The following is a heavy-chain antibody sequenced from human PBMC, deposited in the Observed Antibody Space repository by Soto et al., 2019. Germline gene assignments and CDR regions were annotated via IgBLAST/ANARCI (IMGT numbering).Heavy chain of an antibody. CDR2: IYPGDSDT. J-gene: IGHJ6*02. V-gene: IGHV5-51*01. CDR1: GYSFTSYW. D-gene: IGHD2-2*01. CDR3: ARLFKGHCSSTSCSTLHSYYYGMDV. Sequence: GESLKISCKGSGYSFTSYWIAWVRQMPGKGLEWMGIIYPGDSDTRYSPSLQGQVTISADKSISTAYLQWSSLKASDTAMYYCARLFKGHCSSTSCSTLHSYYYGMDVWGQGTTVTVSS.